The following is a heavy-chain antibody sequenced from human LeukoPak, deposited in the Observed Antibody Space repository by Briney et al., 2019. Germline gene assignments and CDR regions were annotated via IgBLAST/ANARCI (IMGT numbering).Heavy chain of an antibody. CDR1: GFTFSSYW. CDR3: ARQTGSGLFILL. V-gene: IGHV4-39*01. D-gene: IGHD3/OR15-3a*01. Sequence: GSLRLSCAASGFTFSSYWMSWVRQAPGKGLEWIGSIYYSGNTYYNASLKSQVSISIDTSKNQFSLRLTSVTAADTAVYYCARQTGSGLFILLGGQGTLVTVSS. CDR2: IYYSGNT. J-gene: IGHJ4*02.